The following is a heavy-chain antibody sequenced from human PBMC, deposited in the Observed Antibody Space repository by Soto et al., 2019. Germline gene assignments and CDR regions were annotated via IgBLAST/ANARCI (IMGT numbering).Heavy chain of an antibody. J-gene: IGHJ4*02. CDR1: GFTFSSYA. D-gene: IGHD5-18*01. CDR2: ISGSGGST. Sequence: EVQLLESGGGLVQPGGSLRLSCAASGFTFSSYAMSWVRQAPGKGLEWVSAISGSGGSTYYADSVKGRFTISRDNSKNTLYLQMNSLRAEDTAVYYCAKEQGGYSDGGPPLDYWGQVTLVTVSS. CDR3: AKEQGGYSDGGPPLDY. V-gene: IGHV3-23*01.